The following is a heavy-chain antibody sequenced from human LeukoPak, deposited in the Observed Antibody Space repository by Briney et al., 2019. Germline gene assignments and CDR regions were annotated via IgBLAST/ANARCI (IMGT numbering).Heavy chain of an antibody. CDR3: ARSGGYSSPLTR. CDR2: ISYSGGT. V-gene: IGHV4-59*01. Sequence: SETLSLTCTVAGGSISNYYWNWIRQPPGKGLEWVGYISYSGGTNYNPSLKSRVTISIDTSKNQFSLNLSSVTAADTAVYYCARSGGYSSPLTRWGQGTLVTVSS. CDR1: GGSISNYY. D-gene: IGHD6-13*01. J-gene: IGHJ4*02.